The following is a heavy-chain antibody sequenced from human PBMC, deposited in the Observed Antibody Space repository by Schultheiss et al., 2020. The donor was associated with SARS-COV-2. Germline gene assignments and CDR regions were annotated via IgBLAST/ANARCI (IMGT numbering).Heavy chain of an antibody. D-gene: IGHD5-18*01. CDR2: ISYDGSNK. CDR1: GFTFSSYA. V-gene: IGHV3-30*07. J-gene: IGHJ3*02. Sequence: GGSLRLSCAASGFTFSSYAMHWVRQAPGKGLEWVAVISYDGSNKYYADSVKGRFTISRDNSKNTLYLQMNSLRAEDTAVYYCAKVGTAMVYAFDIWGQGTMVTVSS. CDR3: AKVGTAMVYAFDI.